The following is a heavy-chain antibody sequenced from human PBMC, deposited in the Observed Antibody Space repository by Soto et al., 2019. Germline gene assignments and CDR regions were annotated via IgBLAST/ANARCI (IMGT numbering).Heavy chain of an antibody. CDR1: GFTVSSNY. V-gene: IGHV3-66*01. Sequence: PGGSLRLSCAASGFTVSSNYMSWVRQAPGKGLEWVSVIYSGGSTYYADSVKGRFTISRDNSKNTLYLQMNSLRAEDTAVYYCARAGNYDFWSGYYTDNLLAPWGQGTLVTVSS. J-gene: IGHJ5*02. D-gene: IGHD3-3*01. CDR2: IYSGGST. CDR3: ARAGNYDFWSGYYTDNLLAP.